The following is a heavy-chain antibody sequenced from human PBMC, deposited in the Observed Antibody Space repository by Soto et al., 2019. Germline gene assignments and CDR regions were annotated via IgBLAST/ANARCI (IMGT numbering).Heavy chain of an antibody. CDR3: ARNYGHAFDI. V-gene: IGHV4-59*01. Sequence: QVQLQESGPGLVKPSETLSLTCTVSGGSISSYYWSWIRQPPGKGLEWIGYIYYSGSTNYNPSLKSRVTISVDTSKNQFSLKLSSVTAADTAVYYCARNYGHAFDICGQGTMVTVSS. CDR1: GGSISSYY. J-gene: IGHJ3*02. CDR2: IYYSGST. D-gene: IGHD1-7*01.